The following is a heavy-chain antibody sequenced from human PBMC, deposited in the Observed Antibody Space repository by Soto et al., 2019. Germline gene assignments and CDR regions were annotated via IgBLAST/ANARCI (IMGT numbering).Heavy chain of an antibody. V-gene: IGHV3-23*01. CDR2: ISGSGGST. CDR3: AKGVNGGSYYYYYGMDV. CDR1: GFTFSSYA. D-gene: IGHD2-15*01. J-gene: IGHJ6*02. Sequence: GSLRLSCAASGFTFSSYAMSWVRQAPGKGLEWVSAISGSGGSTYYADSVKGRFTISRDNSKNTLYLQMNSLRAEDTAVYYCAKGVNGGSYYYYYGMDVWGQGTTVTVSS.